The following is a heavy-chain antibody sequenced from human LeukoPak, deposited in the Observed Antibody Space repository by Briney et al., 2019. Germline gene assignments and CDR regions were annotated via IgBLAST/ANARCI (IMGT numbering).Heavy chain of an antibody. V-gene: IGHV3-21*01. Sequence: GGSLRLSCAASGFTVSSNYMSWVRQAPGKGLEWVSSISSSSSYIYYADSVKGRFTISRDNAKNSLYLQMNSLRAEDTAVYYCARDRGMDVWGQGTTVTVSS. CDR2: ISSSSSYI. CDR1: GFTVSSNY. J-gene: IGHJ6*02. CDR3: ARDRGMDV.